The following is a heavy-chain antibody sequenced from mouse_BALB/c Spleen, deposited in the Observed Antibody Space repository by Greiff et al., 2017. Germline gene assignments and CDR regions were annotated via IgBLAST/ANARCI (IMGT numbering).Heavy chain of an antibody. CDR1: GYTFTSYW. CDR2: INPSTGYT. J-gene: IGHJ3*01. Sequence: VQLQQSGAELAKPGASVKMSCKASGYTFTSYWMHWVKQRPGQGLEWIGYINPSTGYTEYNQKFKDKATLTADKSSSTAYMQLSSLTSEDSAVYYCARNYGNYEVAYWGQGTLVTVSA. D-gene: IGHD2-1*01. V-gene: IGHV1-7*01. CDR3: ARNYGNYEVAY.